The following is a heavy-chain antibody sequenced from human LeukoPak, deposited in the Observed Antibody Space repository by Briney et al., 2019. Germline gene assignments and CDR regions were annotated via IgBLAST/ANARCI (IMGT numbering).Heavy chain of an antibody. D-gene: IGHD1-1*01. CDR3: VRDGNDGLNDWEY. CDR2: TNKDGSEK. J-gene: IGHJ1*01. V-gene: IGHV3-7*03. CDR1: GFIFTDYW. Sequence: GGSLRLSCEASGFIFTDYWMTWARQAPGKGLEWVANTNKDGSEKWYVDSVKGRFTISRDNAKNSLYLQMNSLKAGDTALYYCVRDGNDGLNDWEYWGQGALITVSS.